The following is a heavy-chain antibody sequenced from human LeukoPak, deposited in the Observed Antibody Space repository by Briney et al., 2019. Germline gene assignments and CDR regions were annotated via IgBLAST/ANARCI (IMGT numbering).Heavy chain of an antibody. J-gene: IGHJ4*02. CDR1: GDSISTSNYY. Sequence: PSETLSLTCTVSGDSISTSNYYWGWIRQSPGKGLEWIGNIYYSGITYSNPSLTSRVTISLDTSKTQFSLKLSSLTAADTAVYYCARDLAWGAFDYWGQGTLVTVSS. CDR2: IYYSGIT. V-gene: IGHV4-39*07. D-gene: IGHD7-27*01. CDR3: ARDLAWGAFDY.